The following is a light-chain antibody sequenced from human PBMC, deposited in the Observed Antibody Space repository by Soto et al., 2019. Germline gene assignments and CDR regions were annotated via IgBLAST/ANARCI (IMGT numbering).Light chain of an antibody. V-gene: IGLV2-14*01. Sequence: QSALTQPASVSGSPGQSVTISCTGTSSDVGGYNYVSWYKQHPGKAPKFMIYDVSNRPSGVSTRFSGSKSGNTASLTISGLQAEDEADYYCSSYTTGSTPVVFGGGTKLTVL. CDR2: DVS. CDR3: SSYTTGSTPVV. CDR1: SSDVGGYNY. J-gene: IGLJ2*01.